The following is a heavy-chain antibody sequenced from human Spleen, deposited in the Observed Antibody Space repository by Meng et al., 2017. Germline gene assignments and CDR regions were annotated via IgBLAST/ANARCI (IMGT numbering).Heavy chain of an antibody. J-gene: IGHJ5*02. CDR1: GYTFTTFG. CDR3: ARERVTMVRGVLKS. CDR2: INTNTGNP. Sequence: QVQLVQSGSELKNPGASGKISCKASGYTFTTFGINWVRQAPGQGLEWMGWINTNTGNPTYAQGFTGRFVMSLDTAVSTAYLQISSLKAEDTAVYYCARERVTMVRGVLKSWGQGTLVTVSS. D-gene: IGHD3-10*01. V-gene: IGHV7-4-1*02.